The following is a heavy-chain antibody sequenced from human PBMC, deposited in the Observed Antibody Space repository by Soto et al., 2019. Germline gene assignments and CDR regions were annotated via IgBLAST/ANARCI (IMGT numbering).Heavy chain of an antibody. J-gene: IGHJ6*02. CDR1: GFTFSSYW. Sequence: GGSLRLSCAASGFTFSSYWMHWVRQAPGKGLVWVSRINSDGSSTSYADSVKGRFTISRDNAKDTLYLQMNSLRAEDTAVYYCATPGPKLYYGMDVWGQGTTVTVSS. V-gene: IGHV3-74*01. CDR3: ATPGPKLYYGMDV. CDR2: INSDGSST.